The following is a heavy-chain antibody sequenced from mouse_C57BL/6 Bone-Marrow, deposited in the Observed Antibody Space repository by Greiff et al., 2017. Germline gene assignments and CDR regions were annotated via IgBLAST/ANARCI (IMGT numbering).Heavy chain of an antibody. Sequence: VQLQQPGAELVKPGASVKMSCKASGYTFTSYWITWVKQRPGQGLEWIGDIYPGSGSTHYPEKFKSQATLTVDTSSSTASMQLRSLTSDDSAVYYCARGTTMVTTKGYYYAMDYWGQGTSVTVSS. V-gene: IGHV1-55*01. CDR2: IYPGSGST. CDR1: GYTFTSYW. D-gene: IGHD2-2*01. J-gene: IGHJ4*01. CDR3: ARGTTMVTTKGYYYAMDY.